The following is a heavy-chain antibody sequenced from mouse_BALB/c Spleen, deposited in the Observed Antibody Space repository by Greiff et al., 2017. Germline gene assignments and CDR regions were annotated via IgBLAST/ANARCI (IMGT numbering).Heavy chain of an antibody. CDR2: ISSGGSYT. D-gene: IGHD4-1*01. Sequence: DVMLVESGGGLVKPGGSLKLSCAASGFTFSSYAMSWVRQSPEKRLEWVAEISSGGSYTYYPDTVTGRFTISRDNAKNTLYLEMSSLRSEDTAMYYCARDSGTNYFDYWGQGTTLTVSS. J-gene: IGHJ2*01. CDR1: GFTFSSYA. V-gene: IGHV5-9-4*01. CDR3: ARDSGTNYFDY.